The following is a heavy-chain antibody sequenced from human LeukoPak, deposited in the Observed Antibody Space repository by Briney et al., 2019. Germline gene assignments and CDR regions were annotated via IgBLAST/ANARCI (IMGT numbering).Heavy chain of an antibody. J-gene: IGHJ4*02. Sequence: PGGSLRLSCAASGFTFSEYYMTWIRQAPGKGLEWISYISSRSLPTYADSVKGRFTISRDNAKNLLYLQMDSLGADDTAVYYCARNLVRGLTINHVLDYWGQGTLVTVSS. D-gene: IGHD3-10*01. CDR3: ARNLVRGLTINHVLDY. V-gene: IGHV3-11*03. CDR1: GFTFSEYY. CDR2: ISSRSLP.